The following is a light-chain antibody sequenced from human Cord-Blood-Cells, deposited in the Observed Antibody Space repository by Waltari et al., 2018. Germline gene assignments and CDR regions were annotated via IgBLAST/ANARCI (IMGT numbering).Light chain of an antibody. J-gene: IGLJ3*02. CDR1: SSDVGGYNY. CDR3: SSYAGSNNVV. CDR2: EVS. V-gene: IGLV2-8*01. Sequence: QSALTQPPSASGSPGQSVTISCTGTSSDVGGYNYVPWYQQHPGKAPKHMIYEVSKRPSGVPGRVSGSKSGNTASLTGSGLQAEDEADYYCSSYAGSNNVVFGGGTKLTVL.